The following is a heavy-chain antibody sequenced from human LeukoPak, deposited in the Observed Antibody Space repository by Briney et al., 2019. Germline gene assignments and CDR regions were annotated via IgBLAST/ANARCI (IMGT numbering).Heavy chain of an antibody. Sequence: GGSLRLSCAASGFTFSSYSMNWVRQASGKGLEWVSSISSSSSYIYYADSVKGRFTISRDNAKNSLYLQMNSLRAEDTAVYYCARDLAYGTPDDYWGQGTLVTVSS. V-gene: IGHV3-21*01. CDR3: ARDLAYGTPDDY. D-gene: IGHD3-10*01. CDR2: ISSSSSYI. J-gene: IGHJ4*02. CDR1: GFTFSSYS.